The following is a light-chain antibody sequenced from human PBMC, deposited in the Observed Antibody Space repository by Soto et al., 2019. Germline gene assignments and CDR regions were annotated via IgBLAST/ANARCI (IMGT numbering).Light chain of an antibody. CDR3: ASYTTSSTYV. CDR1: SSDVGGYSY. Sequence: QSALTQPASVSGSPGQSIAISCTGTSSDVGGYSYVSWYQQQPGKAPKLVISDVSNRPSGVSDRFSGSKSGNTASLTISGLQTEDKADYYCASYTTSSTYVFGTGTKPTVL. CDR2: DVS. J-gene: IGLJ1*01. V-gene: IGLV2-14*01.